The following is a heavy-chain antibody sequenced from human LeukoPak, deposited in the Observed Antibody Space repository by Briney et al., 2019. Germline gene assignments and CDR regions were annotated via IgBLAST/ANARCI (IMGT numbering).Heavy chain of an antibody. D-gene: IGHD1-26*01. CDR3: VRVRGSYPNNNFDY. J-gene: IGHJ4*02. V-gene: IGHV3-23*01. CDR2: IRGSGGST. CDR1: GFTFSSYG. Sequence: GGSLRLSCAASGFTFSSYGMTWVRQAPGKGLEWVSGIRGSGGSTSYADSVKGRFTISRDNSKNTLYLQMNSMRAEDTAVHYCVRVRGSYPNNNFDYWGQGTLVTVSS.